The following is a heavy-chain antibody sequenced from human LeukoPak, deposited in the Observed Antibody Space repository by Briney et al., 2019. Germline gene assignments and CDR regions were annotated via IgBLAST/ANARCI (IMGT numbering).Heavy chain of an antibody. CDR1: GGSMSSYY. CDR3: ARPSDGGGSGRDDAFDI. Sequence: SETLSLTCTVSGGSMSSYYWSWLRQPPGKGLEWIGYIYYSGSTNYNPSLKSRVTISVDKSKNQFSLKLSSVTAADTAVYYCARPSDGGGSGRDDAFDIWGQGTMVTVSS. V-gene: IGHV4-59*12. CDR2: IYYSGST. D-gene: IGHD6-19*01. J-gene: IGHJ3*02.